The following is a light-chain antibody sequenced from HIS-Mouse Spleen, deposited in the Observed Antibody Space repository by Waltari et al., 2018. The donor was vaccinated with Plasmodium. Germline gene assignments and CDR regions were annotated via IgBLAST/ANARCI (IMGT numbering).Light chain of an antibody. CDR1: QGISSY. J-gene: IGKJ2*01. CDR3: QQYYSYPYT. V-gene: IGKV1-8*01. CDR2: VAS. Sequence: AIRMTQSPSSFSASPGDRVTITCRASQGISSYLAWYQQKPGKAPKLLIYVASTLQSGVPSRFSGSGSGTDFPLTISCLQSEDFATYYCQQYYSYPYTFGQGTKLEIK.